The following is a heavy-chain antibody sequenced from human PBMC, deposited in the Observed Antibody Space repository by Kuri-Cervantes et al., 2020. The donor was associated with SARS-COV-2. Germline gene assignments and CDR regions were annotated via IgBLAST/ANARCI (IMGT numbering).Heavy chain of an antibody. CDR3: ARQMMSSITIFGVVITRNWFDP. V-gene: IGHV4-59*01. D-gene: IGHD3-3*01. CDR2: FYSSGIT. CDR1: GGSINNYY. J-gene: IGHJ5*02. Sequence: GSLRLSCSVSGGSINNYYWSWIRQPPGKGLEWIGYFYSSGITNYDPSLKTRVTISADTSKNQLSLKLTSVTAADSAVYYCARQMMSSITIFGVVITRNWFDPWGQGTLVTVSS.